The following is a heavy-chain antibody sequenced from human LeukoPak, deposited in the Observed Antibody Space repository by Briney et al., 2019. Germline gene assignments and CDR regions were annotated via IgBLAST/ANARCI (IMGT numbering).Heavy chain of an antibody. CDR1: GSTFTSYW. J-gene: IGHJ5*02. V-gene: IGHV5-51*01. CDR2: IYPGDSAT. D-gene: IGHD2-2*01. CDR3: ARSGSGTSNWFDP. Sequence: GESLQTSCQGSGSTFTSYWIGCVPQVPGKSLGGMGIIYPGDSATRYSPSFQGQVTRSAHKSLPTSYLQSSSLKASDTAMYYCARSGSGTSNWFDPWGQGTLVTVSS.